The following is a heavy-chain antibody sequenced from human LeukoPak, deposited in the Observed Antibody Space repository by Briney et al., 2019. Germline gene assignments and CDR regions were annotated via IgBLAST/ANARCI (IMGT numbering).Heavy chain of an antibody. CDR3: AKGGPNDY. CDR2: VSGSGDTT. J-gene: IGHJ4*02. CDR1: GFTFTSYL. V-gene: IGHV3-23*01. Sequence: GGSLRLSCAASGFTFTSYLMSWVRQAPGKGLEWVSSVSGSGDTTYYADSVKGRFTISRDNSKNTVFPQMNSLRVDDTAVYYCAKGGPNDYWGQGTLVTVSS.